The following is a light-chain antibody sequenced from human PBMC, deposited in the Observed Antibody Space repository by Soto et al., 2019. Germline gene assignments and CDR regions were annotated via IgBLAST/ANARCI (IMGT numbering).Light chain of an antibody. Sequence: QPVLTQPPSVSGAPGQRVTISCTGSSSNIGAGYDVHWYQQLRGTAPKLLIYGNSNRPSGVPDRFSGSKSGTSASLAITGLQAEDEADYYCQSYDSSLSGYVFGGGTKVTVL. V-gene: IGLV1-40*01. CDR3: QSYDSSLSGYV. J-gene: IGLJ3*02. CDR1: SSNIGAGYD. CDR2: GNS.